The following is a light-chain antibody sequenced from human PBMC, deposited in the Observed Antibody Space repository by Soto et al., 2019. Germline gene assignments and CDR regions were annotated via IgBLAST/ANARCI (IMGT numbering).Light chain of an antibody. CDR1: QSISNC. J-gene: IGKJ1*01. V-gene: IGKV1-5*03. CDR3: QQYNSSWT. Sequence: DIQMTQSPSTLSGSVGDRVTITCRASQSISNCLAWYQQKPGKAPNLLIYTASSLEDGVPSRFSGSGSGTEFTLTISSLQPDDFATYYCQQYNSSWTFGQGTKVDIK. CDR2: TAS.